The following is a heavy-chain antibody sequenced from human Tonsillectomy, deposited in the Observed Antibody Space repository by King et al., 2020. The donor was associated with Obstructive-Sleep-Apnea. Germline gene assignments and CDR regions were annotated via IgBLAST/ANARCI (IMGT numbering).Heavy chain of an antibody. CDR2: IYYSGST. CDR3: TRTRPLSSGNFDY. D-gene: IGHD3-22*01. V-gene: IGHV4-39*01. Sequence: QLQESGPGLVKPSETLSLTCTVSGGSISSTSHYWGWIRQPPGKGMEWIGSIYYSGSTFYNPSLKSRVTISVDTSKNQFSLRLTSVTAADTAVYYCTRTRPLSSGNFDYWGQGTLVTVSS. CDR1: GGSISSTSHY. J-gene: IGHJ4*02.